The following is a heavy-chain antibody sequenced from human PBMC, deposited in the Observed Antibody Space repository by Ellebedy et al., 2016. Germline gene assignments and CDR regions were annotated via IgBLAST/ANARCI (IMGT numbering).Heavy chain of an antibody. Sequence: GGSLRLXCAASGFTFSDYYMTWIRQAPGKGLEWVSYISSSSSYTNYADSVKGRFAISRDDAKKSLYLQMNSLRAEDTAVYYCAKLRNYYDTDQPGYWGQGTLVTVSS. J-gene: IGHJ4*02. CDR1: GFTFSDYY. V-gene: IGHV3-11*03. CDR2: ISSSSSYT. D-gene: IGHD3-22*01. CDR3: AKLRNYYDTDQPGY.